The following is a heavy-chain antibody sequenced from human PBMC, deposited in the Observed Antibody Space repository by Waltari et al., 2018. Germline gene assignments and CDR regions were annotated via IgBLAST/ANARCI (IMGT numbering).Heavy chain of an antibody. J-gene: IGHJ4*02. Sequence: QVQLQESGPGLVKPSETLSLTCTVSGGSISSYYWSWIRQPPGKGLEWIGYIYYSGSTNYNPSLKSRVTISVDTSKNQFSLKLSSVTAADTAVYYCARVPDAAAGTPGGYYFDYWGQGTLVTVSS. CDR2: IYYSGST. D-gene: IGHD6-13*01. CDR1: GGSISSYY. V-gene: IGHV4-59*01. CDR3: ARVPDAAAGTPGGYYFDY.